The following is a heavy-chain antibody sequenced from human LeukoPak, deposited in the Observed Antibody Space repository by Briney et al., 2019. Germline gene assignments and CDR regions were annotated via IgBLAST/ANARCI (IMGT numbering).Heavy chain of an antibody. Sequence: PSETLSLTCSVSGGSISSSNYYWSWIRQPAGKGLEWIGRIYTSESTNYNPSLKSRVTISVDTSRNQFSLKLSSVTAADTAVYYCARGGVELDYWGQGTLVTVSS. CDR1: GGSISSSNYY. CDR2: IYTSEST. V-gene: IGHV4-61*02. CDR3: ARGGVELDY. D-gene: IGHD1-1*01. J-gene: IGHJ4*02.